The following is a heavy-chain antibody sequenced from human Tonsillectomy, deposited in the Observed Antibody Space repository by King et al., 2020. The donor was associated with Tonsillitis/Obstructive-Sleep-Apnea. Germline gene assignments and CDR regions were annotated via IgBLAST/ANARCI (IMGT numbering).Heavy chain of an antibody. D-gene: IGHD2-2*01. J-gene: IGHJ4*02. V-gene: IGHV1-69*01. CDR2: IIPIFGTA. Sequence: QLVQSGAEVKKPGSSVKVSCKASGGTFSSYAISWVRQAPGQGLEWMGGIIPIFGTANYAHKFQGRVTITAAESTSTAYMELSSLRSEDTAVHYCARDAPQREGDIVVVPARYWGQGTLVTVSS. CDR1: GGTFSSYA. CDR3: ARDAPQREGDIVVVPARY.